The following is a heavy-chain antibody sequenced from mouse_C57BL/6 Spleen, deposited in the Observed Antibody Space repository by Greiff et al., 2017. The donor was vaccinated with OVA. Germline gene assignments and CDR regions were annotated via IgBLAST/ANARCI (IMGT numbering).Heavy chain of an antibody. CDR2: IDPSDSYT. J-gene: IGHJ1*03. Sequence: QVQLQQPGAELVMPGASVKLSCKASGYTFTSYWMHWVKQRPGQGLEWIGEIDPSDSYTNYNQKFKGKSTLTVDKSSSTAYMQLSSLTSEDSAVYYGARGGNYVERYWYFDVWGTGTTVTVSS. D-gene: IGHD2-1*01. CDR3: ARGGNYVERYWYFDV. CDR1: GYTFTSYW. V-gene: IGHV1-69*01.